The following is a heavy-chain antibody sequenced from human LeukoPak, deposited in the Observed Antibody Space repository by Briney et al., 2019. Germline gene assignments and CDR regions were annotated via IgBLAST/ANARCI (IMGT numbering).Heavy chain of an antibody. Sequence: KTGGSLRLSCTASGFTFSGYGMSWVRQAPGKGLEWVSSITGSSSFTYYADSVKGRFTISRDNAKNSLYLEMNNLRVEDTAVYYCVRAGSGIYYDWFDPWGQGTLVTVSS. J-gene: IGHJ5*02. CDR1: GFTFSGYG. V-gene: IGHV3-21*01. CDR2: ITGSSSFT. D-gene: IGHD1-26*01. CDR3: VRAGSGIYYDWFDP.